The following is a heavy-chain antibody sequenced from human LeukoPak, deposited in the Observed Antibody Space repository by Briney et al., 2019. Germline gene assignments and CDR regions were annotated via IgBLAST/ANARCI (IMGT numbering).Heavy chain of an antibody. CDR1: GYTFTSYY. CDR3: ASRGGGPYSSSPFDY. V-gene: IGHV1-46*01. CDR2: INPSGGRT. D-gene: IGHD6-6*01. J-gene: IGHJ4*02. Sequence: GASVKVSCKASGYTFTSYYMNWVRQAPGQGLEWMGIINPSGGRTSYAQKFQGRVTMTRDTSTSTVYMELSSLRSEDTAVYYCASRGGGPYSSSPFDYWGQGTLVTVSS.